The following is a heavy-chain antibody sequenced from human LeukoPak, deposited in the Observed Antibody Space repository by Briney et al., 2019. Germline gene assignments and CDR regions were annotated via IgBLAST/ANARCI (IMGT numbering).Heavy chain of an antibody. V-gene: IGHV4-61*02. CDR1: GGSISSGSYS. CDR2: IYTSGSI. Sequence: SQTLSFTCTVSGGSISSGSYSWSWIRQPAGKGLEWIGRIYTSGSINYTPSLKSRVSISVDTSKNQFSLKLSSVTAADTAVYYCARRFYGGNSGGPYNWFDPWGQGTLVTVSS. D-gene: IGHD4-23*01. CDR3: ARRFYGGNSGGPYNWFDP. J-gene: IGHJ5*02.